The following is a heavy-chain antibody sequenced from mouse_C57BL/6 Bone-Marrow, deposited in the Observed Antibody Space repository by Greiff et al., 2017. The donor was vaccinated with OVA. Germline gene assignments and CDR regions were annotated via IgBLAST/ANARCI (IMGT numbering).Heavy chain of an antibody. CDR2: IRHKANGYTT. V-gene: IGHV7-3*01. J-gene: IGHJ2*01. CDR1: GFTFTDYY. D-gene: IGHD3-2*02. Sequence: EVKLKESGGGLVQPGGSLSLSCAASGFTFTDYYMSWVRQPPGKALEWLGFIRHKANGYTTEYSASVKGRFTISRDNSQSILYLQMNALRAEDSATYYCARLRLGYFDYWGQGTTLTVSS. CDR3: ARLRLGYFDY.